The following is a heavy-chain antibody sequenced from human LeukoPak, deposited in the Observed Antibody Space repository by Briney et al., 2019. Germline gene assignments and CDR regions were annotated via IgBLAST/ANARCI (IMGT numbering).Heavy chain of an antibody. V-gene: IGHV3-30*04. CDR1: GFTFSSYA. CDR2: ISYDGSNK. J-gene: IGHJ4*02. CDR3: ARSGSVLRYFDWSLDY. D-gene: IGHD3-9*01. Sequence: PGGSLRLSCAASGFTFSSYAMHWVRQAPGKGLEWVAVISYDGSNKYYADSVKGRFTISRDNSKNTLYLQMNSLRAEDTAVYYCARSGSVLRYFDWSLDYWGQGTLVTVSS.